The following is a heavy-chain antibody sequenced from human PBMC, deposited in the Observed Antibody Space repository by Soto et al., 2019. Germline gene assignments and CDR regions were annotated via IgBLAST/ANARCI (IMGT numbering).Heavy chain of an antibody. CDR1: GGSVSGGSYY. CDR3: TGDVDFGEEDV. D-gene: IGHD4-17*01. CDR2: IYFSGST. V-gene: IGHV4-61*01. Sequence: QVQLQESGPGRVKPSDTLSLTCTVYGGSVSGGSYYWNWIRQPPGKGLEWIGYIYFSGSTNYNPSRKSRVTMSIDTSKSQFSLKLSSVTAADTAVYFCTGDVDFGEEDVWGQGNTVTVSS. J-gene: IGHJ6*02.